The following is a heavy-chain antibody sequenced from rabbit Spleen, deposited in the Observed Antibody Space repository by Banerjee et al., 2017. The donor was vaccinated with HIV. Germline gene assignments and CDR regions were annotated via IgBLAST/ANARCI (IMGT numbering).Heavy chain of an antibody. CDR3: ARDGISFVSSFSSYGMDL. CDR1: GFSFTNHYY. J-gene: IGHJ6*01. CDR2: IYTGSDST. V-gene: IGHV1S40*01. D-gene: IGHD8-1*01. Sequence: QSLEESWGDLVKPGASLTLTCTASGFSFTNHYYMCWVRQAPGKGLEWIACIYTGSDSTYYASWAKGRFTISKTSSTTVTLEMTSLTAADTATYFCARDGISFVSSFSSYGMDLWGPGTLVTV.